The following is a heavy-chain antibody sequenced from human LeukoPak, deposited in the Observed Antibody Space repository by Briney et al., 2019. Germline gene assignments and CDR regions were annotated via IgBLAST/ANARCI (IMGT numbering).Heavy chain of an antibody. CDR1: GFTFSSYG. J-gene: IGHJ4*02. CDR3: AREFCSSTNCYFDY. D-gene: IGHD2-2*01. Sequence: GRSLRLSCAASGFTFSSYGMHWVRQAPGKGLEWVASIKQDGSEKYYVDSVKGRFTISRDNAKNSLYLQMNSLRAEDTAVYYCAREFCSSTNCYFDYWGQGTLVTVSS. CDR2: IKQDGSEK. V-gene: IGHV3-7*01.